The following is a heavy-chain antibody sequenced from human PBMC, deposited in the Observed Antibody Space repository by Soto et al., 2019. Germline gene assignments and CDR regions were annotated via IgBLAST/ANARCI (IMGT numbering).Heavy chain of an antibody. V-gene: IGHV4-39*01. CDR3: ARSGGLQHIDY. D-gene: IGHD4-4*01. J-gene: IGHJ4*02. Sequence: SETLSLTCTLSGGSLSSYYWGWIRQPPGKGLEWIGSIYYSGSTYYNPSLKSRVTISVDTSKNQFSLKLSSVTAADTAVHYCARSGGLQHIDYWGQGTLVTVSS. CDR1: GGSLSSYY. CDR2: IYYSGST.